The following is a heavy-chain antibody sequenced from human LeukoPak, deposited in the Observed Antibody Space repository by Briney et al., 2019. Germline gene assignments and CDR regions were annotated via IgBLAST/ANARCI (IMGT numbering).Heavy chain of an antibody. CDR2: IYYSGST. Sequence: SETLSLTCAVYGGSFSSYYWSWLRQPPGKGLEGVGYIYYSGSTNYNPSLKSRVTISVDTSKNQFSLKLSSVTAADTAVYYCARHEPSIAAAGTECDAFDIWGQGTMVTVSS. CDR1: GGSFSSYY. D-gene: IGHD6-13*01. J-gene: IGHJ3*02. CDR3: ARHEPSIAAAGTECDAFDI. V-gene: IGHV4-59*08.